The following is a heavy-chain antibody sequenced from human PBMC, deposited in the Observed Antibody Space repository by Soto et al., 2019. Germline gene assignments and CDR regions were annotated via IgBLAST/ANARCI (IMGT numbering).Heavy chain of an antibody. D-gene: IGHD2-21*02. CDR2: ISGSGGST. V-gene: IGHV3-23*01. CDR3: AKDTAWYFDL. Sequence: EVQLLEYGGGLVQPGGSLRLACAASGFTFSSYAMSWVRQAPGKGLEWVATISGSGGSTYYADSVKGRFTVSRDNSNNTLYLLMNSMRAEDSAVYYCAKDTAWYFDLWGQGTLVTSSS. CDR1: GFTFSSYA. J-gene: IGHJ4*02.